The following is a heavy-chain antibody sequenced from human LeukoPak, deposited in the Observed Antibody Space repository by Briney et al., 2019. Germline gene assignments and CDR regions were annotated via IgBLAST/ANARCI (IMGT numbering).Heavy chain of an antibody. D-gene: IGHD5-12*01. J-gene: IGHJ6*02. CDR2: ISSSSSYI. CDR3: AQGSGYDFGYYYYGMDV. CDR1: GFTFSSYS. Sequence: GGSLRLSCAASGFTFSSYSMNWVRQAPGKGLEWVSSISSSSSYIYYADSVKGRFTISRDNSKNTLYLQMNSLRAEDTAVYYCAQGSGYDFGYYYYGMDVWGQGTTVTVSS. V-gene: IGHV3-21*01.